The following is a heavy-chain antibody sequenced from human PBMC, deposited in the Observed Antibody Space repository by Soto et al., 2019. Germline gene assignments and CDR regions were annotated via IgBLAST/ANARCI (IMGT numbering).Heavy chain of an antibody. V-gene: IGHV3-53*01. CDR1: GFTVSTNY. D-gene: IGHD4-17*01. CDR2: IYSGGST. Sequence: EVQLVESGGGLIQPGGSLRLSCAASGFTVSTNYMNWVRQAPGKGLEWVSVIYSGGSTYYADSVKGRFTISRDNSKNTLYLQVNSLRAEDTAVYYCARSRFYGGNPYWLFDLWGRGTLVTVSS. CDR3: ARSRFYGGNPYWLFDL. J-gene: IGHJ2*01.